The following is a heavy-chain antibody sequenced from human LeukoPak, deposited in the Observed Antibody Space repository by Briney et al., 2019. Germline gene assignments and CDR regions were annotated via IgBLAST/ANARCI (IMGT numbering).Heavy chain of an antibody. D-gene: IGHD2-15*01. CDR3: ARKLLGYCSGGSCFTFDY. V-gene: IGHV4-4*02. Sequence: SETLSLTCAVSGGSISSSNWWSGVRQPPGKGLEWIGEIYHSGSTNYNPSLKSRVTISVDKSKNQFSLKLSSVTAADTAVYYCARKLLGYCSGGSCFTFDYWGQGTLVTVSS. CDR2: IYHSGST. CDR1: GGSISSSNW. J-gene: IGHJ4*02.